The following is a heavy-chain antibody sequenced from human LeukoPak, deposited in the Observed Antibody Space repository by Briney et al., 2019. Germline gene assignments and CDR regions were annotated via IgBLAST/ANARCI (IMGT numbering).Heavy chain of an antibody. D-gene: IGHD3-22*01. Sequence: SETLSLTCAVYGGSFSGYYRSWIRQPPGKGLEWIGEINHSGSTNYNPSLKSRVTISVDTSKNQFSLKLSSVTAADTAVYYCPRVLYYYDSSGYSPFDYWAQGTLVTVSS. V-gene: IGHV4-34*01. CDR2: INHSGST. CDR1: GGSFSGYY. CDR3: PRVLYYYDSSGYSPFDY. J-gene: IGHJ4*02.